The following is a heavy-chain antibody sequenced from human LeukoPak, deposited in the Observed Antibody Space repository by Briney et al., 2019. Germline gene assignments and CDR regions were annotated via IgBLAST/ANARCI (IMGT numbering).Heavy chain of an antibody. V-gene: IGHV3-23*01. D-gene: IGHD2-2*03. J-gene: IGHJ4*02. CDR1: GFTFSSYA. CDR2: ISGSGGST. Sequence: PGGSLRLSCAASGFTFSSYAMSWVRQAPGKGLEWVSAISGSGGSTYYADSVKGRFTISRDNSKNTLYLQMNSLRAEDTAVYYCARERVGYCSSTSCYSYFDYWGQGTLVTVSS. CDR3: ARERVGYCSSTSCYSYFDY.